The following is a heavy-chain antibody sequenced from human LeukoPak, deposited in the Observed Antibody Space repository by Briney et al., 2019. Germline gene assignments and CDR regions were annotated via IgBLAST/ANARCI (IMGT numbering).Heavy chain of an antibody. V-gene: IGHV4-59*01. CDR3: ARASESDYSNYGVIYYYYYMDV. D-gene: IGHD4-11*01. J-gene: IGHJ6*03. CDR1: GGSISSYY. Sequence: PSETLSLTCTVSGGSISSYYWSWIRQPPGKGLEWIGYIYYSGSTNYNPSLKSRVTISVDTSKNQFSLKLSSVTAADTAVYYCARASESDYSNYGVIYYYYYMDVWGKGTTVTVSS. CDR2: IYYSGST.